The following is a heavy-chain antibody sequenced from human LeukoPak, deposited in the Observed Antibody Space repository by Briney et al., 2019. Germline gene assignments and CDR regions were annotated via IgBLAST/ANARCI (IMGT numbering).Heavy chain of an antibody. Sequence: ASVKVSCKASGNTFTSYGISWVRQAPGQGLEWMGWISAYNGNTNYAQKLQGRVTMTTDTSTSTAYMELRSLRSDDTAVYYCARDFLSGSYYRGAFDIWGQGTMVTVSS. J-gene: IGHJ3*02. CDR1: GNTFTSYG. CDR3: ARDFLSGSYYRGAFDI. CDR2: ISAYNGNT. D-gene: IGHD1-26*01. V-gene: IGHV1-18*01.